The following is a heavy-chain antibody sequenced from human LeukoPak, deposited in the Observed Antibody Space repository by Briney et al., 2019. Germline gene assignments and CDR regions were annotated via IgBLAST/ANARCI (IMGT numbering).Heavy chain of an antibody. J-gene: IGHJ3*02. V-gene: IGHV1-18*01. CDR1: GYTFTSYG. Sequence: ASVKVSCKASGYTFTSYGIRWVRQAPGHGLEWMGWISAYNGNTNYAQKLQGRVTMTTDTYTSTAYMELRSLRSDDTAVYYCARDTPNYDSSGYRSDAFDIWGQGTMVTVSS. CDR3: ARDTPNYDSSGYRSDAFDI. D-gene: IGHD3-22*01. CDR2: ISAYNGNT.